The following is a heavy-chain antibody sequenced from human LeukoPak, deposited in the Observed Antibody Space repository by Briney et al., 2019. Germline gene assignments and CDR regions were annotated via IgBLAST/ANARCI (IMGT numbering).Heavy chain of an antibody. J-gene: IGHJ4*02. D-gene: IGHD1-1*01. CDR2: MHYSGDT. CDR3: TRDLELERNRWNYFES. V-gene: IGHV4-61*01. CDR1: GGSISGSSYY. Sequence: SETLSLTCTVSGGSISGSSYYWGWIRQPPGRGLEWIGSMHYSGDTKYNPSLKSRVSLSIDTSNQQFSLRLSSVTAADTAMYYCTRDLELERNRWNYFESWGQGTLVTVSS.